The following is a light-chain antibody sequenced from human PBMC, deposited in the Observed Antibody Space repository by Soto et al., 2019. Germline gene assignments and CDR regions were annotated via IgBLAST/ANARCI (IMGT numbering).Light chain of an antibody. Sequence: QSVLTQPPSVSAAPGQKVTIPCSGSSSNIGGNSVSWYQQLPGTAPKLLIYDDNKRPSGIPDRFSGSKSGTSATLGITGFQTGDEADYYCGSWDSSLSAYVFATGPKVTVL. J-gene: IGLJ1*01. CDR2: DDN. CDR3: GSWDSSLSAYV. V-gene: IGLV1-51*01. CDR1: SSNIGGNS.